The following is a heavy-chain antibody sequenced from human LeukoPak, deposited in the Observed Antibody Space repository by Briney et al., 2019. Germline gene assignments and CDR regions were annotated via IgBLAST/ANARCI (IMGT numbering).Heavy chain of an antibody. V-gene: IGHV3-74*01. CDR3: ARGRYCSSTSCYKAFDI. Sequence: PGGSLRLSCAAAGFTFSTYWMGWARHAPGRGLVWVSRINSEGSRTSYADSVKGRVTISRDNAKNTLYLQMNSLRAEDTAVYYCARGRYCSSTSCYKAFDIWGQGTKVTVSS. CDR2: INSEGSRT. CDR1: GFTFSTYW. D-gene: IGHD2-2*02. J-gene: IGHJ3*02.